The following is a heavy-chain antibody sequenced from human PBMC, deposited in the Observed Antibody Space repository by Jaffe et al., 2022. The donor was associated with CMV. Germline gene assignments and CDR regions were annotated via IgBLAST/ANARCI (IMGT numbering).Heavy chain of an antibody. CDR1: GFSLSNARMG. Sequence: QVTLKESGPVLVKPTETLTLTCTVSGFSLSNARMGVSWIRQPPGKALEWLAHIFSNDEKSYSTSLKSRLTISKDTSKSQVVLTMTNMDPVDTATYYCARIIRRNIVVVVAAPAPTEYYYYYYMDVWGKGTTVTVSS. V-gene: IGHV2-26*01. J-gene: IGHJ6*03. CDR2: IFSNDEK. D-gene: IGHD2-15*01. CDR3: ARIIRRNIVVVVAAPAPTEYYYYYYMDV.